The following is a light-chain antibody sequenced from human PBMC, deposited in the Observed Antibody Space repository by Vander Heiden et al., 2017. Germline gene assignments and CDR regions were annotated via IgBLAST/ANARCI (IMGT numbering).Light chain of an antibody. V-gene: IGLV2-23*02. J-gene: IGLJ1*01. CDR1: SSDVGSYNL. CDR3: CSYAGSSTDV. CDR2: EVS. Sequence: QSALTQPASVSGSPGQSIPISCPGTSSDVGSYNLVSWYQQHPGKAPKLMIYEVSKRPSGVSNRCSGSKSGNTASLTISGRQAEDEADYYCCSYAGSSTDVFGTGTKVTVL.